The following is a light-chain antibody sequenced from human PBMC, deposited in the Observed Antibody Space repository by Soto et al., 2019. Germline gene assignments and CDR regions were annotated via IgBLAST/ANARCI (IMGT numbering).Light chain of an antibody. CDR2: GAS. CDR1: QSVSSN. V-gene: IGKV3-15*01. Sequence: EIVMTQSPATLSVSPGERATLSCRASQSVSSNLAWYQQKPGQAPRLLIYGASTRATGIPARFIGSGSGTEFTLTISSLQSEDFAFYYCQQYNNWPRRTFGQGTKVEIK. J-gene: IGKJ1*01. CDR3: QQYNNWPRRT.